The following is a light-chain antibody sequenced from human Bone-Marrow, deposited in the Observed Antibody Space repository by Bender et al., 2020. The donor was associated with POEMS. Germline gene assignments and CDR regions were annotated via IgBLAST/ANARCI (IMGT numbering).Light chain of an antibody. CDR2: RNS. CDR3: VAWDASLNGWV. CDR1: SSNIGSHY. J-gene: IGLJ3*02. Sequence: QSVLTQPPSASGTPGQRVTISCSGSSSNIGSHYVYWYQQLPGAAPTLLIYRNSLRPSGVPDRFSGSRSGTSASLAISGLQSDDEAIYFCVAWDASLNGWVFGGGTKLTVL. V-gene: IGLV1-47*01.